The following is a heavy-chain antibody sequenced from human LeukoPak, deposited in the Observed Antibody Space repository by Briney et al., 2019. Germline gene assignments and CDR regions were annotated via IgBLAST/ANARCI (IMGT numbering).Heavy chain of an antibody. CDR1: EFTFSFYW. CDR3: ARGSNSACDY. CDR2: IKQAGDET. V-gene: IGHV3-7*01. D-gene: IGHD4-23*01. Sequence: PGGSLRLSCAASEFTFSFYWMTWVRQAPGKGLEWVANIKQAGDETYYVDSVKGRFTISRDNVKNTLFLQMNSLRAEDTAVYYCARGSNSACDYWGQGALVTVSS. J-gene: IGHJ4*02.